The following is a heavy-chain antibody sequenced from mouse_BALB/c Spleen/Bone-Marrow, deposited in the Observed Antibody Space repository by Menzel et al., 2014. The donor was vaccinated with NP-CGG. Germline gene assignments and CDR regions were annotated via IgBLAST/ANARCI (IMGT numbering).Heavy chain of an antibody. J-gene: IGHJ3*01. Sequence: VKLMESGAELARPGASVKMSCKASGYTFTSYTMHWVKQRPGQGLEWIGYINPSSGYTNYNQKFKDKATLTADKSSSTAYMQLSSLTSEDSAVYYCASSSSNYVLAYWGQGTLVTSSA. V-gene: IGHV1-4*01. CDR1: GYTFTSYT. CDR2: INPSSGYT. CDR3: ASSSSNYVLAY. D-gene: IGHD2-5*01.